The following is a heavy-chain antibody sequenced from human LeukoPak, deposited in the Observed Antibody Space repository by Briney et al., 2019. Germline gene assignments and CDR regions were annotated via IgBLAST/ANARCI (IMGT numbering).Heavy chain of an antibody. CDR3: ARGFYDSSGYYLAY. V-gene: IGHV1-2*04. CDR2: INPNSGGT. Sequence: ASVKVPCKASGYTFTGYYMHWVRQAPGQGLEWMGWINPNSGGTNYAQKFQGWVTMTRDTSISTAYMELSRLRSDDTAVYYCARGFYDSSGYYLAYWGQGTLVTVSS. D-gene: IGHD3-22*01. CDR1: GYTFTGYY. J-gene: IGHJ4*02.